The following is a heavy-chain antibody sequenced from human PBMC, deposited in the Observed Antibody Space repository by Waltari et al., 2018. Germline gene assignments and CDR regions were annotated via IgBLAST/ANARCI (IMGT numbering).Heavy chain of an antibody. Sequence: VQLQESGPGLVKPSETLSLTCTVSGGSISSSYWSWIRQPPGKGLEWIGHVYYRGNTDYKPSLKSRLSMSVDTSHNPFSPKMTSLTSADTAIYFCATYGSGSPSGYWLDPWGPGTLVIVSA. D-gene: IGHD3-10*01. CDR1: GGSISSSY. CDR3: ATYGSGSPSGYWLDP. CDR2: VYYRGNT. V-gene: IGHV4-59*12. J-gene: IGHJ5*02.